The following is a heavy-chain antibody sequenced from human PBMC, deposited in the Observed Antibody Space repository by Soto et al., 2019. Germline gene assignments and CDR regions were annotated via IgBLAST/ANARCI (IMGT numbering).Heavy chain of an antibody. J-gene: IGHJ4*02. V-gene: IGHV3-23*01. Sequence: PGGSLRLSCATSGFPFSSYAMVWVRQAAEKGLEWVASISNNGDTAYYADSVKGRFTISRGNSENTLYLQMNGLGADDTALYFCAKSRVFIGAIVTLLDSWGQGTQVTVSS. CDR2: ISNNGDTA. D-gene: IGHD3-16*02. CDR1: GFPFSSYA. CDR3: AKSRVFIGAIVTLLDS.